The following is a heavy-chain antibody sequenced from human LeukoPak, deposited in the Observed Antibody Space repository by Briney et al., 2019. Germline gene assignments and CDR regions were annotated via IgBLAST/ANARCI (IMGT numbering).Heavy chain of an antibody. CDR3: ARGNYYCGGDCYTAEYFQH. Sequence: GGSLRLSCVASGFTFSSYSMNWVRQAPEKGLEWVSSISSTGNYIYYADSVKGRFTISRDNAKNSLYLQMDILRAEDTAVYYCARGNYYCGGDCYTAEYFQHWGQGTLVTVSS. CDR1: GFTFSSYS. V-gene: IGHV3-21*01. D-gene: IGHD2-21*02. J-gene: IGHJ1*01. CDR2: ISSTGNYI.